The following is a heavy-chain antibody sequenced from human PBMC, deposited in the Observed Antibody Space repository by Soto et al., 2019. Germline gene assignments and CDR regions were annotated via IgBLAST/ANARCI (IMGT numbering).Heavy chain of an antibody. CDR3: ARRGYSSSWYYYYYYGMDG. Sequence: QVQLVQSGAEVKKPGASVKVSCKASGYTFTSYDITWVRQATGQVLEWMGWMNPKSGNTGYAQKCQGRVPMTRNTSISRAYMELSRLRSEDTFVYYCARRGYSSSWYYYYYYGMDGWGQGTAVTVSS. CDR2: MNPKSGNT. CDR1: GYTFTSYD. V-gene: IGHV1-8*01. D-gene: IGHD6-13*01. J-gene: IGHJ6*02.